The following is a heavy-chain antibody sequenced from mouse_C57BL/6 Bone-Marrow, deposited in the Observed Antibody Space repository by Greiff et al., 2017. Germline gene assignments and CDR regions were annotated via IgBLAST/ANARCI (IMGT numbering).Heavy chain of an antibody. CDR1: GFSLSTSGMG. D-gene: IGHD1-1*01. CDR3: ARRIYYDSSYNGYFDV. CDR2: LYWDDDK. Sequence: QVTLKEPGPGILQSSQTLSLTCNSSGFSLSTSGMGVSWIRQPSGNGLVWLAHLYWDDDKRYKTSLKSRLTISKDTSRNQVFLKSTSFDTANTATYYCARRIYYDSSYNGYFDVWGTGTTVTVSS. V-gene: IGHV8-12*01. J-gene: IGHJ1*03.